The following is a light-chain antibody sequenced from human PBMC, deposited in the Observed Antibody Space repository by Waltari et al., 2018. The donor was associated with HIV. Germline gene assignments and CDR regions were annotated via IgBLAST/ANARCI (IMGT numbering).Light chain of an antibody. Sequence: QSALTQPPSASGSPGQSVTISCTGTSSDVGGYNYVSWYQQHPGKAPKLMINQVNKRPSGVPARFSGTKSGNRASLTVSGLQAEDEADYYCSSFAGSNNLMVFGGGTKLTVL. J-gene: IGLJ2*01. CDR2: QVN. V-gene: IGLV2-8*01. CDR3: SSFAGSNNLMV. CDR1: SSDVGGYNY.